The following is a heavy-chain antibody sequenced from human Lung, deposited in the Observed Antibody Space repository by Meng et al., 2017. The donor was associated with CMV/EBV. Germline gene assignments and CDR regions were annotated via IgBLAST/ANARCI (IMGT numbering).Heavy chain of an antibody. Sequence: VQLTDPGPGLVKPSQTLSPTGTVSGGSISSGDYNWSWIRQPPGKGLEWIGYIYYSGSTYYNPSLKSRVTISVDTSKNQFSLKLSSVTAADTAVYYCARALDTAMVTFDYWGQGTLVTVSS. CDR1: GGSISSGDYN. CDR2: IYYSGST. D-gene: IGHD5-18*01. V-gene: IGHV4-30-4*08. CDR3: ARALDTAMVTFDY. J-gene: IGHJ4*02.